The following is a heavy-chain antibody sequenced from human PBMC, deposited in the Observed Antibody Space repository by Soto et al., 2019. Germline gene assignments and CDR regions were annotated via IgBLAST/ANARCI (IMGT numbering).Heavy chain of an antibody. Sequence: SETLSLTCSVSGGTISGYYWTWIRQPAGKGLEWIGRIYSSGNHKYNPSLQSRVTMSLNTSNNQFSLRLTSVTAADTAAYYCARGQRFSDWFDPWGQGTLVTVSS. D-gene: IGHD3-3*01. V-gene: IGHV4-4*07. J-gene: IGHJ5*02. CDR3: ARGQRFSDWFDP. CDR1: GGTISGYY. CDR2: IYSSGNH.